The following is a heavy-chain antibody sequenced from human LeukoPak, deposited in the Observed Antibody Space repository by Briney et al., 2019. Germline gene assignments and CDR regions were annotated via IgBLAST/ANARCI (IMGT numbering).Heavy chain of an antibody. D-gene: IGHD2-21*01. V-gene: IGHV3-21*01. CDR2: ISSSSSYI. J-gene: IGHJ4*02. CDR1: GFTFSSYS. Sequence: GGSLRLSCAASGFTFSSYSMNWVRQAPGKGLEWVSSISSSSSYIYYADSVKGRFTISRDNAKNSLYLQMNSLRAEDTAVYYCVRKVPYEPAFDYWGQGTLVTVSS. CDR3: VRKVPYEPAFDY.